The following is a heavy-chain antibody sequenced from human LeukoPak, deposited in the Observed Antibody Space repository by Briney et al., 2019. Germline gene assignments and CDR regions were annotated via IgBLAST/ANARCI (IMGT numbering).Heavy chain of an antibody. Sequence: GGSLRLSCVVSELSFSNYWMDWVRQAPGKGLEWVAFIKQDGSETPYADSVKGRFANARYNAKNSLFLQMDRLKAENTAVYYWAARGGLTLLGAVRHWGQGTLVTVSS. CDR3: AARGGLTLLGAVRH. CDR2: IKQDGSET. D-gene: IGHD3-10*01. J-gene: IGHJ4*02. CDR1: ELSFSNYW. V-gene: IGHV3-7*01.